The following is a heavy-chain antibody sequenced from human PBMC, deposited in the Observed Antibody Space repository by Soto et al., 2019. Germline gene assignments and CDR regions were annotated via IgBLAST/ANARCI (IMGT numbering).Heavy chain of an antibody. J-gene: IGHJ6*02. CDR1: GGTFSSYA. V-gene: IGHV1-69*13. CDR3: ARSPYYYYGMDV. Sequence: SVKVSCKASGGTFSSYAISWVRQAPGQGLEWMGGIIPIFGTANYAQKFQGRVTITADESTSTAYMELSSLRSEDTAVYYCARSPYYYYGMDVWGQGTTVTVSS. CDR2: IIPIFGTA.